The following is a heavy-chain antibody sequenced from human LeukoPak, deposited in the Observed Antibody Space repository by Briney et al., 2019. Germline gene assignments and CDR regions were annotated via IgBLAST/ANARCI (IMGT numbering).Heavy chain of an antibody. J-gene: IGHJ4*02. Sequence: GAPGKVSCKASGYTFSSFDISWVRQAPGQGREWMGWISGHNGNTKYAQKFEGRVTMTTDTSTSIAYMELRSLKSDDTAVYYCARAHSSGWYVGDYWGQGTLVTV. D-gene: IGHD6-19*01. CDR1: GYTFSSFD. CDR2: ISGHNGNT. V-gene: IGHV1-18*01. CDR3: ARAHSSGWYVGDY.